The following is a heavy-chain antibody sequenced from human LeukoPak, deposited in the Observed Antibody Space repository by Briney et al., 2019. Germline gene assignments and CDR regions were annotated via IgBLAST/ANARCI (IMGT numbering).Heavy chain of an antibody. CDR3: ARASRQWLVLR. D-gene: IGHD6-19*01. Sequence: PSETLSLTCTVSGGSISSSSYYWGWIRQPPGKGLEWIGSIYYSGGTYYNPSLKSRVTISVDTSKNQFSLKLSSVTAADTAVYYCARASRQWLVLRWGQGTLVTVSS. J-gene: IGHJ4*02. CDR1: GGSISSSSYY. V-gene: IGHV4-39*01. CDR2: IYYSGGT.